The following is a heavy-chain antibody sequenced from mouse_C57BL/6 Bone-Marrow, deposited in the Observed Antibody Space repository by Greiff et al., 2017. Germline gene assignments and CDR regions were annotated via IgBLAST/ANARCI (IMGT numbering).Heavy chain of an antibody. CDR2: IDPENGDT. CDR1: GFNIKDDY. Sequence: VQLQQSGAELVRPGASVKLSCTASGFNIKDDYMHWVKQRPEQGLEWIGWIDPENGDTEYASKFQGKATITADTSSNTAYLQISSLTSEDTAVYYCTTDTTVVAPAYWGQGTLVTVSA. J-gene: IGHJ3*01. CDR3: TTDTTVVAPAY. D-gene: IGHD1-1*01. V-gene: IGHV14-4*01.